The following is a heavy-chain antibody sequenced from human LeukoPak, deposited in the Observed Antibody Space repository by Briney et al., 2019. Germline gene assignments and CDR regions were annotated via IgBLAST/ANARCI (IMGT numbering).Heavy chain of an antibody. CDR3: TTEDHIFRRSSGYSVGAFDI. D-gene: IGHD3-22*01. V-gene: IGHV3-15*01. CDR2: IKSKTDGGTT. CDR1: GFTFSSYS. Sequence: GGSLRLSCAASGFTFSSYSMNWVRQAPGKGLEWVGRIKSKTDGGTTDYAAPVKGRFTISRDDSKNTLYLQMNSLKTEDTAVYYCTTEDHIFRRSSGYSVGAFDIWGQGTMVTVSS. J-gene: IGHJ3*02.